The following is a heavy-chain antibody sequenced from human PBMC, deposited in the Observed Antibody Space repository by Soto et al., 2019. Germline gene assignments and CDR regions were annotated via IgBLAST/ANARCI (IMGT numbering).Heavy chain of an antibody. CDR3: ACGGTPIDS. D-gene: IGHD3-16*01. J-gene: IGHJ4*02. CDR2: ISAYNGNT. V-gene: IGHV1-18*01. Sequence: QVQRVQSGAEVKKPGASVKVSYKASGYTFTNFGMSWVRQAPGQGLEWMGWISAYNGNTNCAQNFQGRVTMTTDTSTSTAYMELRSLRSDDAAVYYGACGGTPIDSWGQGTRVTVSS. CDR1: GYTFTNFG.